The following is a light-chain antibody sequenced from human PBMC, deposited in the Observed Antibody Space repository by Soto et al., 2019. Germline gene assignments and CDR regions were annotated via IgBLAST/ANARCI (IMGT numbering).Light chain of an antibody. J-gene: IGKJ1*01. CDR2: GAS. Sequence: EIVLTHSPGTLSLSPGERATLSCRASQSVSSNYLAWYQRKPGQAPRLLIYGASSRATDIPNRFSGSGSGTDFTLTITRLEPEDFAVYFCQQYGGSPPTFGQGTKVEIK. CDR3: QQYGGSPPT. V-gene: IGKV3-20*01. CDR1: QSVSSNY.